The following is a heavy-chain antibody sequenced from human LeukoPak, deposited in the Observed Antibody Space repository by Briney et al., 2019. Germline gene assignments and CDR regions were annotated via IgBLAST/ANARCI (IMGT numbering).Heavy chain of an antibody. Sequence: PSETLSLTCTVSGGSISSSSYYWGWIRQPPGKGLEWIRSIYYSGSTYYNPSLKSRATISRDTSKNQFSLKLSSVTAAATAVYYCARAPWGSSIGYWGQGTLVTVSS. D-gene: IGHD6-6*01. V-gene: IGHV4-39*07. CDR1: GGSISSSSYY. J-gene: IGHJ4*02. CDR2: IYYSGST. CDR3: ARAPWGSSIGY.